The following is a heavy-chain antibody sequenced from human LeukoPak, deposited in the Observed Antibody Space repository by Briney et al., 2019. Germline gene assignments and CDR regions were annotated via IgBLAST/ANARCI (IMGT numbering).Heavy chain of an antibody. CDR2: IKHDGSEK. CDR1: GFTFSSYW. J-gene: IGHJ4*02. D-gene: IGHD3-3*01. CDR3: ARDNDFWSGYYIGPYYFDY. Sequence: GGSLRLSCAASGFTFSSYWMSWVRQAPGKGLEWVANIKHDGSEKYYVDSVKGRFTISRDNAKNSLYLQMNSLRAEDTAVYYCARDNDFWSGYYIGPYYFDYWGQGTLVTVSS. V-gene: IGHV3-7*01.